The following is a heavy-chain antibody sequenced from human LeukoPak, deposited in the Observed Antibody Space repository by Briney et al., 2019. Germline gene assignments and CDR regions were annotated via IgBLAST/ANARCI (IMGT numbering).Heavy chain of an antibody. CDR1: GYTFTSYY. Sequence: ASVKVSCKASGYTFTSYYMHWVQQAPGQGLEWMGIINPSGGSTSYAQKFQGRVTMTRDMSTSTVYMELSSLRSEDTAVYYCARAAGWFGELLNAFDIWGQGTMVTVSS. CDR2: INPSGGST. J-gene: IGHJ3*02. V-gene: IGHV1-46*01. CDR3: ARAAGWFGELLNAFDI. D-gene: IGHD3-10*01.